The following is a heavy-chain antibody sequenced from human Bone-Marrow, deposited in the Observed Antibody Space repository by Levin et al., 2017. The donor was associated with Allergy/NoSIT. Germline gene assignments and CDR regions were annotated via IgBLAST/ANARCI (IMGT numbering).Heavy chain of an antibody. J-gene: IGHJ4*02. Sequence: LSLTCVASGFTFGSSGMHWIRQVPGKGLEWVSVISYDGTTKHYAESVRGRFTISRDNSKNSVYLHMNSLRREDSGVYYCAKVSGYGRSAAGDYWGQGTLVTVSS. CDR1: GFTFGSSG. D-gene: IGHD6-25*01. V-gene: IGHV3-30*18. CDR3: AKVSGYGRSAAGDY. CDR2: ISYDGTTK.